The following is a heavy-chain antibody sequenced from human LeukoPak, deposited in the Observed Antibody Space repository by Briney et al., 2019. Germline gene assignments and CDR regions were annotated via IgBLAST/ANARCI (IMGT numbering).Heavy chain of an antibody. CDR1: GFTFSSYA. J-gene: IGHJ4*02. Sequence: PGGSLRLSCAASGFTFSSYAMSWVRQAPGKGLGWVSTLSYDINYIYYADSVKGRFTISRDNAKNSLYLQMNSLRAEDTAVYYCARDSPSDWVLWGQGTLVTVSS. V-gene: IGHV3-21*01. CDR2: LSYDINYI. D-gene: IGHD2-21*01. CDR3: ARDSPSDWVL.